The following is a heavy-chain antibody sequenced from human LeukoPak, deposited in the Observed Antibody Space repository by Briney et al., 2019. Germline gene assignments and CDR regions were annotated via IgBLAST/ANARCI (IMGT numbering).Heavy chain of an antibody. V-gene: IGHV1-69*13. CDR3: AREPLGCGGDCHFDY. CDR2: IIPIFGTA. J-gene: IGHJ4*02. D-gene: IGHD2-21*02. CDR1: GGTFSSYA. Sequence: SVKVSCKASGGTFSSYAISWVGQAPGQGLEWMGGIIPIFGTANYAQKFQGRVTITADESTNTVYLELSSLRYDDTAVYYCAREPLGCGGDCHFDYWGQGTLLTVSS.